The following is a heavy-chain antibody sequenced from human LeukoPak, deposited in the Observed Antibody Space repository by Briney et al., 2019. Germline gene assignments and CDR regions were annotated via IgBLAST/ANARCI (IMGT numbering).Heavy chain of an antibody. J-gene: IGHJ4*02. CDR2: IKSKTDGGTT. Sequence: GGSLRLSCAASGFTFSNAWMSWVRQAPGKGLEWVGRIKSKTDGGTTDYAAPVKGRFTISRDNSKNTLSLQMNSLRAEDTALYYCAKHPYNWDYFDGFWGQGTLVTVSS. CDR1: GFTFSNAW. V-gene: IGHV3-15*01. D-gene: IGHD1-7*01. CDR3: AKHPYNWDYFDGF.